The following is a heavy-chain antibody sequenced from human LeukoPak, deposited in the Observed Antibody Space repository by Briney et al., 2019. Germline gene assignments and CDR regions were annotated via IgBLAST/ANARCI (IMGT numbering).Heavy chain of an antibody. CDR1: GFTFSSYV. J-gene: IGHJ4*02. V-gene: IGHV3-23*01. CDR3: ARQTRIALAGTTYY. Sequence: GGSLRLSCAASGFTFSSYVMSWVRQAPGKGLVCVSVINCSGGNTCYADSVKGRFTISRDNSKNTLYLLMSSLRAENTAVYYCARQTRIALAGTTYYWGQGSLVTVSS. D-gene: IGHD6-19*01. CDR2: INCSGGNT.